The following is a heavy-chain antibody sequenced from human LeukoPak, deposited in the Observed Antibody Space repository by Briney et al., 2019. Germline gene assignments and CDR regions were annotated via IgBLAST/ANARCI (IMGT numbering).Heavy chain of an antibody. D-gene: IGHD3-22*01. Sequence: SETLSLTCAVYGGSFSGYHWSWIRQPPGKGLEWIGEISHSGSTNYNPSLKSRVTISVDTSKNQFSLKLNSMTAADTAVYYCARFGGYEGAFDIWGQGTMVTVSS. V-gene: IGHV4-34*01. J-gene: IGHJ3*02. CDR1: GGSFSGYH. CDR2: ISHSGST. CDR3: ARFGGYEGAFDI.